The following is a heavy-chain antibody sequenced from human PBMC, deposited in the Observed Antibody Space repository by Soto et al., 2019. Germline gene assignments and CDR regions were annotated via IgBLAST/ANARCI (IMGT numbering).Heavy chain of an antibody. Sequence: QVQLVQSGAEVKQPGASVKVSCKASGYTFTSYGINWVRQAPGQGLEWMGRISTFNGNTKFAPKFQGRVTMTTDTDTTTVYMELRSLRSNDTAVYYCARERGLTVSTLLGYWGQGTLVTVSS. J-gene: IGHJ4*02. V-gene: IGHV1-18*01. CDR3: ARERGLTVSTLLGY. CDR2: ISTFNGNT. CDR1: GYTFTSYG. D-gene: IGHD2-21*01.